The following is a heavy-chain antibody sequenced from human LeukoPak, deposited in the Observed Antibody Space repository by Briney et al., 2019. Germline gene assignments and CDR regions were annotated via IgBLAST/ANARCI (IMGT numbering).Heavy chain of an antibody. CDR3: VRGRRWFDP. J-gene: IGHJ5*02. CDR2: IHSTGTA. V-gene: IGHV3-53*01. CDR1: YFTVSDKY. Sequence: GGSLRLSCAATYFTVSDKYMNWVRQAPGKGLEWVAVIHSTGTAYYADSVRGRFTISRDNSKNSLYFQMNGLRAEDTAVYYCVRGRRWFDPWGQGTLVIVSS.